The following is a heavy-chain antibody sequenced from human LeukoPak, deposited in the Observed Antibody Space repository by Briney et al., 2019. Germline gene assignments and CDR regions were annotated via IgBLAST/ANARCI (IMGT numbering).Heavy chain of an antibody. Sequence: SETLSLTCTVSGGSISSYYWSWIRQPPGKGLEWIGYIYYSGGTNYNPSLKSRVTISVDTSKNQFSLKLSSVTAADTAVYYCARRNNVRSMDVWGQGTTVTVSS. CDR1: GGSISSYY. CDR2: IYYSGGT. D-gene: IGHD1/OR15-1a*01. CDR3: ARRNNVRSMDV. J-gene: IGHJ6*02. V-gene: IGHV4-59*08.